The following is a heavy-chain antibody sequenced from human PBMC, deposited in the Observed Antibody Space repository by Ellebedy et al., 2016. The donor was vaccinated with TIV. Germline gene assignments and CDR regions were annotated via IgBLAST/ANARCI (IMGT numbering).Heavy chain of an antibody. Sequence: SVKVSXKASGGTFSSYAISWVRQAPGQGLEWMGGIIPIFGTANYAQKFQGRVTITADKSTSTAYMELSSLRSEDTAVYYCARGGSGWYNWFDPWGQGTLVTASS. V-gene: IGHV1-69*06. CDR2: IIPIFGTA. J-gene: IGHJ5*02. CDR1: GGTFSSYA. CDR3: ARGGSGWYNWFDP. D-gene: IGHD6-19*01.